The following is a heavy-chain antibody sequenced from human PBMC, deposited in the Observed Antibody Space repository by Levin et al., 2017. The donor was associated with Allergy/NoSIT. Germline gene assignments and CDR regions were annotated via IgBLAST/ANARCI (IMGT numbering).Heavy chain of an antibody. D-gene: IGHD2-2*02. Sequence: GESLKISCAASGFTFSSHGMHWVRQAPGKGLEWVAVMSYDGSTEYYADSVKGRFTISRDNSKNTLYLQMNSLRREDTAVYYCARADERMYELLYPVGPFDIWGQGTVVTVSS. J-gene: IGHJ3*02. CDR1: GFTFSSHG. V-gene: IGHV3-30*03. CDR2: MSYDGSTE. CDR3: ARADERMYELLYPVGPFDI.